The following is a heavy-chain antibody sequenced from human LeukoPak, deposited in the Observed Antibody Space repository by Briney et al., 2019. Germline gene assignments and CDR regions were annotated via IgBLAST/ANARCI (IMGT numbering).Heavy chain of an antibody. CDR3: ARRPEHRSFV. D-gene: IGHD1/OR15-1a*01. V-gene: IGHV4-39*01. J-gene: IGHJ6*04. CDR1: VGSISSGSYY. CDR2: IYYSGSTYSGST. Sequence: PSETLSLTCTVSVGSISSGSYYWGWIRQPPGKGLEWIGSIYYSGSTYSGSTYYNPSLKSRVTISVDTSKNQFSLKLSSVTAADTAVYFCARRPEHRSFVWGKGTTVIVSS.